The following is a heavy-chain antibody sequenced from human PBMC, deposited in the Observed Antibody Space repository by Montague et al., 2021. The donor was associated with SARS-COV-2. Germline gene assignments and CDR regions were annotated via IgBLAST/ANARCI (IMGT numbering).Heavy chain of an antibody. CDR2: ISISDGNT. V-gene: IGHV3-23*01. J-gene: IGHJ3*02. Sequence: SLRLSCAASGFTFSSYAMSWVRQAPGKGLEWVSTISISDGNTYYADSVKGRFTISRDKSKNTLYLQMNSLRAEDTAVYYCAKDRQLVGDDAFDTWGQGTMVTVSS. D-gene: IGHD6-13*01. CDR1: GFTFSSYA. CDR3: AKDRQLVGDDAFDT.